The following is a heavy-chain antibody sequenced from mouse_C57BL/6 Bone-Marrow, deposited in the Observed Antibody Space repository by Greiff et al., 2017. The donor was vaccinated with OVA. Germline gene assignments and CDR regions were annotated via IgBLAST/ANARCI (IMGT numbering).Heavy chain of an antibody. CDR3: ARYDSWFAY. CDR1: GFSLTSYG. Sequence: VQLQESGPGLVQPSQSLSITCTVSGFSLTSYGVHWVRQSPGKGLEWLGVIWSGGSTDYNAAFISRLSISKDNSKSQAFCKMNSLQADDTAIYYCARYDSWFAYWGQGTLVTVSA. J-gene: IGHJ3*01. D-gene: IGHD2-4*01. V-gene: IGHV2-2*01. CDR2: IWSGGST.